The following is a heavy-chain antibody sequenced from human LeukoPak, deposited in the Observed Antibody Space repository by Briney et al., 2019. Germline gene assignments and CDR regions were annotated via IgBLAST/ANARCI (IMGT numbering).Heavy chain of an antibody. V-gene: IGHV3-64*01. CDR1: GFTFSSYA. CDR3: ARGGDGYNYDY. CDR2: ISSNGGST. Sequence: PGGSLRLSCAASGFTFSSYAMHWVRHAPGKGLEYVSAISSNGGSTYYANSVKGRFTISRDNSKDTLYLQMGSLRAEDKAVYYCARGGDGYNYDYWGQGTLVTVSS. D-gene: IGHD5-24*01. J-gene: IGHJ4*02.